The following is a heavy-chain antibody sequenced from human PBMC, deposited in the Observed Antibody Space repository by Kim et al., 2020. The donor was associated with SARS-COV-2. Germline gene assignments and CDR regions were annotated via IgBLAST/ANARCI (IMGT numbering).Heavy chain of an antibody. CDR2: INHSGST. CDR1: GGSFSGYY. Sequence: SETLSLTCAVYGGSFSGYYWSWVRQPPGKGLEWIWEINHSGSTNYNPSLKSRGTISVDTTKNHFSLKLSSVTAADTAVYYCSTTRVRTGGLDYWGQGTL. D-gene: IGHD1-1*01. CDR3: STTRVRTGGLDY. V-gene: IGHV4-34*01. J-gene: IGHJ4*02.